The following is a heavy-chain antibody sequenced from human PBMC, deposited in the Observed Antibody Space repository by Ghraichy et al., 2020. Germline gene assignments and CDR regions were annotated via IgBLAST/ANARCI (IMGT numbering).Heavy chain of an antibody. CDR3: ARGKGSTSSQEGLYYYYGMDV. J-gene: IGHJ6*02. D-gene: IGHD2-2*01. CDR1: GFTFSSYS. CDR2: ISSSSSYI. Sequence: GGSLRLSCAASGFTFSSYSMNWVRQAPGKGLEWVSSISSSSSYIYYADSVKGRFTISRDNAKNSLYLQMNSLRAEDTAVYYCARGKGSTSSQEGLYYYYGMDVWGQGTTVTVSS. V-gene: IGHV3-21*01.